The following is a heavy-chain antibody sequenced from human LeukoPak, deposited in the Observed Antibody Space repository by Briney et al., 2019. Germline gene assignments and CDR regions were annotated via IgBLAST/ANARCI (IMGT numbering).Heavy chain of an antibody. CDR1: GYIFTSYG. J-gene: IGHJ5*02. D-gene: IGHD2-2*01. CDR2: ISAYNGNT. V-gene: IGHV1-18*01. CDR3: ARDECCSSTSCYGVNWFDP. Sequence: ASVKVSCKASGYIFTSYGISSVRPAPGQGLDWMGWISAYNGNTNYAQKLQGRVSMPNDTPTSTAYMELRSLKSDDTAVYYCARDECCSSTSCYGVNWFDPWGQGTLVTVSS.